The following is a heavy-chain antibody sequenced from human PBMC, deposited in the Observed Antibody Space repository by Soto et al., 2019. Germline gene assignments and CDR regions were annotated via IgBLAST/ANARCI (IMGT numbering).Heavy chain of an antibody. Sequence: ASVKVSCKASGYTFTSYYMHWVRQAPGQGLEWMGIINPSGGSTSYAQKFQGRVTMTRDTSTSTVHMELSSLRSEDTAVYYCARVYGDYHDWYDPWGQRTLVTVSA. V-gene: IGHV1-46*01. D-gene: IGHD4-17*01. J-gene: IGHJ5*02. CDR1: GYTFTSYY. CDR2: INPSGGST. CDR3: ARVYGDYHDWYDP.